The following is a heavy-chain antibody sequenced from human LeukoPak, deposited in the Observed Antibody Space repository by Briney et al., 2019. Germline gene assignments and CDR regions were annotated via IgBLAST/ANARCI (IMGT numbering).Heavy chain of an antibody. J-gene: IGHJ4*02. V-gene: IGHV3-21*06. D-gene: IGHD1-14*01. Sequence: GGSLRLSCTASGLTFSTSGFNWVRQAPGKGLEWVASIGPTGSDRYHADSIKGRFTVSRDNANNFLYLQMNSLRAEDTAVYYCATETNGRHYDYWGQGTLLTVSS. CDR1: GLTFSTSG. CDR3: ATETNGRHYDY. CDR2: IGPTGSDR.